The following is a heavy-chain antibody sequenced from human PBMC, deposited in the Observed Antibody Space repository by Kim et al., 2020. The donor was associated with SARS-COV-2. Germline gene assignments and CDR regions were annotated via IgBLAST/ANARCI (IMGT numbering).Heavy chain of an antibody. J-gene: IGHJ4*02. CDR3: AKVSQTYYYDSSGYYLDY. Sequence: GGSLRLSCAASGFTFSSYGMHWVRQAPGKGLEWVAVISYDGSNKYYADSVKGRFTISRDNSKNTLYLQMNSLRAEDTAVYYCAKVSQTYYYDSSGYYLDYWGQGTLVTVSS. CDR1: GFTFSSYG. D-gene: IGHD3-22*01. CDR2: ISYDGSNK. V-gene: IGHV3-30*18.